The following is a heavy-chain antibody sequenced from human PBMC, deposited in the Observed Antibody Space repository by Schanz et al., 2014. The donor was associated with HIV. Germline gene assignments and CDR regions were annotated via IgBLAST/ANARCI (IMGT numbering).Heavy chain of an antibody. Sequence: QVQLVESGGGVVQPGRSLRLSCAASGFTFRTHGIHWVRQAPGKGLEWGAAIWNDGSNKYYADSVKGRFTISRDNSKNTLYLQMNSLRAEDTAVYYCARGFGPNQAEPEEYYYYGMDVWGQGTTVAVSS. CDR1: GFTFRTHG. V-gene: IGHV3-33*08. CDR3: ARGFGPNQAEPEEYYYYGMDV. J-gene: IGHJ6*02. D-gene: IGHD1-1*01. CDR2: IWNDGSNK.